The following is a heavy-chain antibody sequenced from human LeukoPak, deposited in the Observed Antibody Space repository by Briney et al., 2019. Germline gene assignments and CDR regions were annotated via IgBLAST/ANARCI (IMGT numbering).Heavy chain of an antibody. CDR3: ARGRITILGVVLRY. Sequence: PSETLSLTCAVYGGSFSGYYWSWIRQPPGKGLEWIGEINHSGSTNYNPSLKSRVTISVDTSKNQFSLKLSSVTAADTAVYYCARGRITILGVVLRYWGQGTLVTVSS. J-gene: IGHJ4*02. D-gene: IGHD3-3*01. V-gene: IGHV4-34*01. CDR1: GGSFSGYY. CDR2: INHSGST.